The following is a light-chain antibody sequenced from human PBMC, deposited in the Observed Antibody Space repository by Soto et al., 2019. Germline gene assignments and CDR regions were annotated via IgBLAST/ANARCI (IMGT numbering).Light chain of an antibody. CDR2: AAS. Sequence: DVQMTQSPSSLSASVGDRVTITCRASQDSNSYLAWYQQKPGNAPKSLIYAASSLKTGVPSRFSGSESETHFTLTINNLQPEDYSTYYCQQYNIYPLTFGGGTKVEIK. CDR3: QQYNIYPLT. J-gene: IGKJ4*01. CDR1: QDSNSY. V-gene: IGKV1D-16*01.